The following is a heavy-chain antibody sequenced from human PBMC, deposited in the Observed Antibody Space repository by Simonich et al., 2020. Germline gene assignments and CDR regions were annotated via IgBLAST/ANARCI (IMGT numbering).Heavy chain of an antibody. J-gene: IGHJ3*02. CDR3: ARRPRLTNFADAFDI. V-gene: IGHV4-39*01. D-gene: IGHD4-4*01. Sequence: QLQLQESGPGLVKPSETLSLTCTVSGVSISSSSYYWGWIRQPPGKGLEWIGSIYYMGSTYDNPSLKSRVTISVDTSKNQFSLKLSSVTAADTAVYYCARRPRLTNFADAFDIWGQGTMVTVSS. CDR2: IYYMGST. CDR1: GVSISSSSYY.